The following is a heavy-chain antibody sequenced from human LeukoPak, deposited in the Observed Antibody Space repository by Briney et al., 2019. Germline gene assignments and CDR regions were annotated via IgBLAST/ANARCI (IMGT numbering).Heavy chain of an antibody. Sequence: ASVKVSCKTSGYTFTSYGISWVRQAPGQGLEWMGWISAYNGNTNYAQKLQGRVTMTTDTSTSTAYMELRSLRSDDTAVYYCARNRESWRAVAGSGPIDYWGQGTLVTVSS. V-gene: IGHV1-18*01. CDR3: ARNRESWRAVAGSGPIDY. CDR2: ISAYNGNT. J-gene: IGHJ4*02. D-gene: IGHD6-19*01. CDR1: GYTFTSYG.